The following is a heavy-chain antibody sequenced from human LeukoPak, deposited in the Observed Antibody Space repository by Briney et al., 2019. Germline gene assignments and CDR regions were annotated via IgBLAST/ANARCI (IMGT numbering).Heavy chain of an antibody. CDR1: GYSISSGYY. CDR2: IYHSGNT. J-gene: IGHJ5*02. Sequence: SETLSLTCTVSGYSISSGYYWGWIRQPPGKGLEWIGSIYHSGNTYYNPSLESRVTISVDTSKNQFSLKLSSVTAADTALYYCARAYSSSWYWNWFDPWGQGTLVTVSS. V-gene: IGHV4-38-2*02. CDR3: ARAYSSSWYWNWFDP. D-gene: IGHD6-13*01.